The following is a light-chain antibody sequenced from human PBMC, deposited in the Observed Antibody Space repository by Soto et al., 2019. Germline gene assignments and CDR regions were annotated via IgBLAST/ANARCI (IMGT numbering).Light chain of an antibody. Sequence: QSVLTQPPSVSAAPGQKVTISCSGSTSNIRNNYVYWYQQLPGTAPKLLIYENDKRPSGIPDRFSGSKSGASATLGITGLQTGDEADYYCGTWDTSLSSGVFGGGTKVTVL. CDR3: GTWDTSLSSGV. J-gene: IGLJ3*02. CDR1: TSNIRNNY. CDR2: END. V-gene: IGLV1-51*02.